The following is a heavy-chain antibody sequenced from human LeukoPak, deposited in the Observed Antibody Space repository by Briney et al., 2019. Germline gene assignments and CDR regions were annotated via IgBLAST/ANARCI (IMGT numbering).Heavy chain of an antibody. Sequence: MPSETLSLTCAVYGGSFSGYYWSWIRQPPGKGLEWIGEINHSGSTNYNPSLKGRVTISVGTSKNQFPLKLSSVTAADTAVYYCARGTNQLPYGGGANWFDPWGQGTLVTVSS. D-gene: IGHD2-2*01. CDR1: GGSFSGYY. J-gene: IGHJ5*02. CDR2: INHSGST. V-gene: IGHV4-34*01. CDR3: ARGTNQLPYGGGANWFDP.